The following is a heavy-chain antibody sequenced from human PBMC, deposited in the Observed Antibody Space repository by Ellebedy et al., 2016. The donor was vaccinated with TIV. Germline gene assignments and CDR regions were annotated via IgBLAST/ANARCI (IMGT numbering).Heavy chain of an antibody. CDR2: ISVYTGDT. Sequence: ASVKVSCKTSGFSFDNHGISWVRQAPGQGLEWMGWISVYTGDTDYAQKFQGRVTMTADTSTNTAYMELRGLRSDDTAVYYCARDMVQGMVAIYVWFDYWGQGTQVTVSS. CDR3: ARDMVQGMVAIYVWFDY. J-gene: IGHJ4*02. D-gene: IGHD3-10*01. V-gene: IGHV1-18*01. CDR1: GFSFDNHG.